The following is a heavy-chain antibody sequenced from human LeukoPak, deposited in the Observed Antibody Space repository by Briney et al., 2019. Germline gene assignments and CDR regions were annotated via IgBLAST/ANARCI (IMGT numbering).Heavy chain of an antibody. CDR3: ARQTGSGLFILP. CDR1: GGSFSGYY. D-gene: IGHD3/OR15-3a*01. J-gene: IGHJ4*02. V-gene: IGHV4-34*01. CDR2: INHSGST. Sequence: SETLSLTCAVYGGSFSGYYWSWIRQPPGKGLEWIGEINHSGSTNYNPSLKSRVTISVDTSKNQFSLKLTSVTAANTAVYYCARQTGSGLFILPGGQGTLVTVSS.